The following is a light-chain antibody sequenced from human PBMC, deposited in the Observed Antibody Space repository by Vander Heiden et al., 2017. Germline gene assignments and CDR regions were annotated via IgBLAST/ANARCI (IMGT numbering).Light chain of an antibody. V-gene: IGLV1-40*01. CDR2: GNS. Sequence: QSVLTQPPSVSGAPGPTVTISCTGSSSNIGAGYNVHWYQQLPETAPKLLIYGNSNRPSGGPDRFSGSKSGTSASLAITGLQAEDEADYYCQSYDSSLSGVVFGGGTKLTVL. CDR3: QSYDSSLSGVV. CDR1: SSNIGAGYN. J-gene: IGLJ2*01.